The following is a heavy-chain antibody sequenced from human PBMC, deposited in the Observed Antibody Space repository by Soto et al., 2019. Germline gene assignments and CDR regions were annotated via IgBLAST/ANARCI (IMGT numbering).Heavy chain of an antibody. D-gene: IGHD6-6*01. J-gene: IGHJ4*02. Sequence: GGPLRLPCAASGFTFSSYAMSWVRQAPGKGLEWVSAISGSGGSTYYADSVKGRFTISRDNSKNTLYLQMNSLRAEDTAVYYCATIAARHPPPRYWGQGTLVTVSS. CDR2: ISGSGGST. V-gene: IGHV3-23*01. CDR1: GFTFSSYA. CDR3: ATIAARHPPPRY.